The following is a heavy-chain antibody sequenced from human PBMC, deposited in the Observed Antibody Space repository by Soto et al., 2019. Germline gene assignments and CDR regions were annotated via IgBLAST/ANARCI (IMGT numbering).Heavy chain of an antibody. CDR2: MSDSGAGT. CDR3: ARRGGSGWGAFDV. Sequence: EVQVLESGGGLVQPGGSLRLSCAASGFTSTRYAMNWVRQAPGKGLEWVSTMSDSGAGTWYADSVKGRFTISRDISRNTVNMQMNSLRVEDTAMYYCARRGGSGWGAFDVWGQGTMVTVSS. V-gene: IGHV3-23*01. CDR1: GFTSTRYA. D-gene: IGHD6-19*01. J-gene: IGHJ3*01.